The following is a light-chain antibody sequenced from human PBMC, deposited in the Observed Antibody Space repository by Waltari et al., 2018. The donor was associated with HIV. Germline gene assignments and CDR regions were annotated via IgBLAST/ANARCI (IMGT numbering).Light chain of an antibody. CDR2: EVS. Sequence: QSALTQPRSASGSPVQSVTISCTVTSSDVGGYNYIPCYQRHPGKAPKRMIYEVSKRPSGLPDRFSGSKSGNTDSLTISGLQAEDEADYYCCSYAGSYTRVFGTGTKVTVL. CDR3: CSYAGSYTRV. J-gene: IGLJ1*01. V-gene: IGLV2-11*01. CDR1: SSDVGGYNY.